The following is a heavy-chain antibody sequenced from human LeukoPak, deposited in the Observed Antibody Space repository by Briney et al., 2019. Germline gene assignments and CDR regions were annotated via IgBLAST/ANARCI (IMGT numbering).Heavy chain of an antibody. J-gene: IGHJ6*03. CDR2: ISGSGGST. CDR3: AKVPAAAVFSYYYYMDV. D-gene: IGHD6-13*01. V-gene: IGHV3-23*01. CDR1: GFTFSSYA. Sequence: GGSLRLSCAASGFTFSSYAMSWVRQAPGKGLEWVSGISGSGGSTYYADSVKGRFTISRDNSKNTLYLQMSSLRAEDTAVYYCAKVPAAAVFSYYYYMDVWGKGTTVTVSS.